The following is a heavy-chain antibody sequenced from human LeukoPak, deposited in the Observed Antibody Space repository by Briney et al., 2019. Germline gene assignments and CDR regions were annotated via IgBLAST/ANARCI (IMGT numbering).Heavy chain of an antibody. V-gene: IGHV1-69*04. Sequence: SVKVSCTASGGTFSNYAISWVRQAPGQGLEWMGRIIPILGIANYAQKFQGRVTITADKSTSTAYMELSSLRSEDTAVYYCARGQSRGAFDIWGQGTMVTVSS. D-gene: IGHD2-2*01. CDR3: ARGQSRGAFDI. CDR1: GGTFSNYA. CDR2: IIPILGIA. J-gene: IGHJ3*02.